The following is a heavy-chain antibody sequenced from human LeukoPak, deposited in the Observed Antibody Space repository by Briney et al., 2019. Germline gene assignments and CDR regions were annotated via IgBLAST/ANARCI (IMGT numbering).Heavy chain of an antibody. J-gene: IGHJ5*02. Sequence: GGSLRLSCAASGFTFSSYAMSWVRQAPGKGLEWVSSISSSSSYIYYADSVKGRFTISRDNSKNTLYLQMNSLRAEDTAVYYCAKDLYYYDSSGPAYNWFDPWGQGTLVTVS. CDR3: AKDLYYYDSSGPAYNWFDP. CDR1: GFTFSSYA. CDR2: ISSSSSYI. V-gene: IGHV3-23*01. D-gene: IGHD3-22*01.